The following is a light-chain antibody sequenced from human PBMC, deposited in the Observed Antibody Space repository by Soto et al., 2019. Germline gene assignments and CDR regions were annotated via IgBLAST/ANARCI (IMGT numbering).Light chain of an antibody. CDR3: ATWDDSLNGWV. V-gene: IGLV1-36*01. CDR1: SSNIGNNA. CDR2: HND. Sequence: QSVLTQPPSVSEAPRQRVTISCSGSSSNIGNNAVNWYQQLPGKPPKLLIYHNDLLPSGVSDRFSGSKSGTSASLAISGLQSKDEADYYCATWDDSLNGWVFGGGTKLTVL. J-gene: IGLJ3*02.